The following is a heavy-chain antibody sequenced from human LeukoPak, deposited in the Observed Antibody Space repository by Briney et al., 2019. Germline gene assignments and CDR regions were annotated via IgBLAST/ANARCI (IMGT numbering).Heavy chain of an antibody. CDR2: ISGSGGST. J-gene: IGHJ3*02. Sequence: GGSLRPSCAASGFTFSSYGMSWVRQAPGKGLEWVSAISGSGGSTYHADSVKGRFTISRDNSKNTLYLQMNSLRAEDTAVYYCAKVSLRITMIVVGPDAFDIWGQGTMVTVSS. CDR3: AKVSLRITMIVVGPDAFDI. CDR1: GFTFSSYG. V-gene: IGHV3-23*01. D-gene: IGHD3-22*01.